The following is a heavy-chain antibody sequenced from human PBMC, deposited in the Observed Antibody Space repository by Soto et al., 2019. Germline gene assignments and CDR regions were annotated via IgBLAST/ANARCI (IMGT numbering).Heavy chain of an antibody. CDR1: GFTFSSYG. CDR2: ISSSSSTI. Sequence: GGSLRLSCAASGFTFSSYGMHWVRQAPGKGLEWVSYISSSSSTIYYADSVKGRFTISRDNAKNSLYLQMNSLRDEDTAVYYCAALIVVVMYPDYWGQGTLVTAPQ. CDR3: AALIVVVMYPDY. J-gene: IGHJ4*02. V-gene: IGHV3-48*02. D-gene: IGHD3-22*01.